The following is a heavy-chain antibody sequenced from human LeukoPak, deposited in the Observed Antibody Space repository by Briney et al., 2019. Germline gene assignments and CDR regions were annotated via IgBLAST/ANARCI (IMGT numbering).Heavy chain of an antibody. Sequence: ASVTVSFKASVYTFTIYGIRWVRQAPGQGLEWMGWISAYNGNTNYAQKFQGRVTMTTDTSTSTAYMELRSLRSDDTAAYYCARDADDYGDYPPCFGYWGQGTLVTVSS. J-gene: IGHJ4*02. CDR1: VYTFTIYG. V-gene: IGHV1-18*01. D-gene: IGHD4-17*01. CDR2: ISAYNGNT. CDR3: ARDADDYGDYPPCFGY.